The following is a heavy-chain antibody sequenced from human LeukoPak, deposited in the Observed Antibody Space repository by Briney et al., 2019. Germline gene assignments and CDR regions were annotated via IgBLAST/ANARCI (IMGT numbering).Heavy chain of an antibody. J-gene: IGHJ6*02. D-gene: IGHD6-19*01. CDR2: IKQDGSEK. CDR1: GFNFSSYW. CDR3: AKLEQWLKYYYYGMDV. V-gene: IGHV3-7*03. Sequence: GGSLRLSCAASGFNFSSYWMNWVRQARGKGLEWVAKIKQDGSEKYYVDSLKGRLTISRDNAKNSLYLQMNSLRAEDTAVYYCAKLEQWLKYYYYGMDVWGQGTTVTVSS.